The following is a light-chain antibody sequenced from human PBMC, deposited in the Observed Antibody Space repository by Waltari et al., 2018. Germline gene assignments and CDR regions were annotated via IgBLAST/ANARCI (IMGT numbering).Light chain of an antibody. CDR1: SSNIGSNY. CDR2: RNM. V-gene: IGLV1-47*01. Sequence: QSVLTQPPSASGTPGQRVTISCSGSSSNIGSNYVYWYQQLPGTAPKLLIYRNMRRPSGVPDRLSGSKSGTSASLAISGLRSEDEADYYCAAWDDSLSGVVFGGGTKLTVL. CDR3: AAWDDSLSGVV. J-gene: IGLJ2*01.